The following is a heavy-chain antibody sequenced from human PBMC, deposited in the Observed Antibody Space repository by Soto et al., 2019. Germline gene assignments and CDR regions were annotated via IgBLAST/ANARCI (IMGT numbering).Heavy chain of an antibody. V-gene: IGHV3-9*01. D-gene: IGHD2-8*02. CDR2: ISWSTATI. Sequence: EVELVESGGGLVQPGRSLRLSCAASGFTFDDYAMHWVRQAPGKGLEWVSGISWSTATIGYADSVKGRFTISRDNAKNSLYLQMNSLRVEDTALYYCAKDVTGRGVYHEASDIWGQGTMVTVSS. J-gene: IGHJ3*02. CDR1: GFTFDDYA. CDR3: AKDVTGRGVYHEASDI.